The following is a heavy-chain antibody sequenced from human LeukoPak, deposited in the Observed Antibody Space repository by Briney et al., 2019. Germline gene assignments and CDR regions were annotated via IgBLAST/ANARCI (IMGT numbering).Heavy chain of an antibody. D-gene: IGHD5-18*01. CDR1: GGPFSGYY. CDR3: ARATYSYGYNYFDY. Sequence: PSETLSLTCAVYGGPFSGYYWSWIRQPPGKGLEWIGEINHSGSTNYNPSLKSRVTISVDTSKNQFSLKLSSVTAADTAVYYCARATYSYGYNYFDYWGQGTLVTVSS. CDR2: INHSGST. J-gene: IGHJ4*02. V-gene: IGHV4-34*01.